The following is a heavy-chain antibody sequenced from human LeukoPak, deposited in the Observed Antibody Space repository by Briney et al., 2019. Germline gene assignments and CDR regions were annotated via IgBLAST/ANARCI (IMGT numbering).Heavy chain of an antibody. CDR3: ARGGRYFGAFDI. V-gene: IGHV4-59*01. D-gene: IGHD3-9*01. J-gene: IGHJ3*02. CDR2: IYYSGST. CDR1: GGSISSYY. Sequence: SETLSLTCTVSGGSISSYYWSWIRQPPGKGLEWIGDIYYSGSTNYNPSLKSRVTISVDTSKNQFSLKLSSVTAADTAVYYCARGGRYFGAFDIWGQGTMVTVSS.